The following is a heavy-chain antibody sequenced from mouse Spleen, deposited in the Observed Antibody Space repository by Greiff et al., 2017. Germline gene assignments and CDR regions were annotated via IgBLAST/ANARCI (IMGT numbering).Heavy chain of an antibody. J-gene: IGHJ1*01. V-gene: IGHV1-64*01. D-gene: IGHD4-1*01. CDR3: AREGLTGWYFDV. CDR2: IHPNSGST. CDR1: GYTFTSYW. Sequence: VQLQQPGAELVKPGASVKLSCKASGYTFTSYWMHWVKQRPGQGLEWIGMIHPNSGSTNYNEKFKSKATLTVDKSSSTAYMQLSSLTSEDSAVYYCAREGLTGWYFDVWGAGTTVTVSS.